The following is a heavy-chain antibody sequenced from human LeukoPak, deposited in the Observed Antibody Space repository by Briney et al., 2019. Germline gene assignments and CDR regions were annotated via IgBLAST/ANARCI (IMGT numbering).Heavy chain of an antibody. CDR2: INHSGST. CDR3: ARGRVAAAGTGGYYFDY. V-gene: IGHV4-34*01. Sequence: SETLSLTCAVYGGSFSGYYWSWIRQPPGKGLEWIGEINHSGSTNYNPSLKSRVTISVDTSKNQFSLKLSSVTAADTAVYYCARGRVAAAGTGGYYFDYWGQGTLVTVSS. CDR1: GGSFSGYY. D-gene: IGHD6-13*01. J-gene: IGHJ4*02.